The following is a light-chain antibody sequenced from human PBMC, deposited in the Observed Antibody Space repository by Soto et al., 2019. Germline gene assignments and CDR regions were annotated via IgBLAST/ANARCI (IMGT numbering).Light chain of an antibody. Sequence: QSALTQPASVSGSPGQSITISCSGTSRDGGGYNFVSWFQQHPGKAPKLLIYDVRNRPSGVSDRFSASQSGNTASLTISGLQAEDEDDYCCSSSGGSNPWVFGGGTKLTVL. J-gene: IGLJ3*02. CDR2: DVR. CDR3: SSSGGSNPWV. V-gene: IGLV2-14*03. CDR1: SRDGGGYNF.